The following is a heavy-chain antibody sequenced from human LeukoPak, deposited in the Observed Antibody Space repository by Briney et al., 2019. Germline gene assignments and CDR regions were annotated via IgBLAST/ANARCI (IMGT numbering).Heavy chain of an antibody. CDR1: GGSISSGDYY. J-gene: IGHJ4*02. CDR3: ARMGATTPRFDY. V-gene: IGHV4-30-4*08. D-gene: IGHD1-26*01. Sequence: SETLSLTCTVSGGSISSGDYYWSWIRQPPGKGLEWIGYIYYSGSTYYNPSLKSRVTISVDTSKNQFSLKLSSVTAADTAVYYCARMGATTPRFDYWAREPWSPSPQ. CDR2: IYYSGST.